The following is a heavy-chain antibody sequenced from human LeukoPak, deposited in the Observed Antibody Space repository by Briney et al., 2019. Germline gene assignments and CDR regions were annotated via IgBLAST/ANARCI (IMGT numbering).Heavy chain of an antibody. J-gene: IGHJ4*02. CDR1: GFTFSDHY. D-gene: IGHD3-16*01. CDR2: TRNKANSYAT. Sequence: GGSLRLSCAASGFTFSDHYMDWVRQAQGKGMEWVGRTRNKANSYATEYAACGKGRFNISRDDKNKSMYMKMNRQKNGDTAVYYCARGRGAFDYWGQGTLVTVSS. V-gene: IGHV3-72*01. CDR3: ARGRGAFDY.